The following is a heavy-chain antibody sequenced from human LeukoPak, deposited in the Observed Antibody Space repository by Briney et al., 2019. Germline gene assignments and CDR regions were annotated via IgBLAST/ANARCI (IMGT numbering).Heavy chain of an antibody. J-gene: IGHJ4*02. V-gene: IGHV1-8*01. Sequence: ASVKVSCKASGYTFTSYDINWVRQATGQGLEWMGWMNPNSGNTGYAQKFQGRVTMTRNTSISTAYMELNNLRSEDTAVYYCAKRTGASGTPLGYWGQGTLVTVSS. CDR1: GYTFTSYD. CDR3: AKRTGASGTPLGY. CDR2: MNPNSGNT. D-gene: IGHD3-10*01.